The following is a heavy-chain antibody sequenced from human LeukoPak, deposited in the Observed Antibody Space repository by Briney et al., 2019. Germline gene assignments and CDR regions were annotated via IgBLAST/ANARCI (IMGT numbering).Heavy chain of an antibody. CDR2: FSSGGSA. CDR3: ARKQTGTMYDV. Sequence: PPETLSLTCIVPGGSISSSSYYWAWIRQSPGKGLEWIGTFSSGGSAYYNPSLTSRVSISKDTSDNQFSLRLYSVTAADTAVYYCARKQTGTMYDVWGQGTQVTVSS. V-gene: IGHV4-39*07. D-gene: IGHD1-7*01. CDR1: GGSISSSSYY. J-gene: IGHJ4*02.